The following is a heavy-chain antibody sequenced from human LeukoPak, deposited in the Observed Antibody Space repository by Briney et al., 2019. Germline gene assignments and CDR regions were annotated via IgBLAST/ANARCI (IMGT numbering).Heavy chain of an antibody. V-gene: IGHV1-8*01. Sequence: ASVKVSCKASGYTFTSYDINWVRQATGQGLEWMGWMNPNSGNTGYAQKFQGRVTMTRNTSISTAYMELSSLRSEDTAVYYCARALRRYYDFWSGYLGVCWFDPWGQGTLVTVSS. J-gene: IGHJ5*02. CDR2: MNPNSGNT. CDR1: GYTFTSYD. D-gene: IGHD3-3*01. CDR3: ARALRRYYDFWSGYLGVCWFDP.